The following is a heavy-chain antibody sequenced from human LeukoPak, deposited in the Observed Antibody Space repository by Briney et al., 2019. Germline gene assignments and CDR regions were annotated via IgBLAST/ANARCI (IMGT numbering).Heavy chain of an antibody. CDR1: GFTFSTYS. V-gene: IGHV3-21*01. CDR3: ARLKIYCTGGVCLSPIDY. Sequence: GGSLRLCCAASGFTFSTYSMNWVRQAPGKGLEWVSSISSSTSSKYYADSVKGRFTISRDNAKNSLYLQMDSLRAEDTAVYYCARLKIYCTGGVCLSPIDYWGQGTLVTVSS. D-gene: IGHD2-8*02. J-gene: IGHJ4*02. CDR2: ISSSTSSK.